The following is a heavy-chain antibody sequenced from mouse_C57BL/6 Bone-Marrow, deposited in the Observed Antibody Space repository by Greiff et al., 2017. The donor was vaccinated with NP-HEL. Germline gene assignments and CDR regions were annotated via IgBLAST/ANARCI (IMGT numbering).Heavy chain of an antibody. V-gene: IGHV1-26*01. CDR3: ARGWFAY. CDR2: INPNNGGT. Sequence: LVKPGASVKISCKASGYTFTDYYMNWVKQSHGKSLEWIGDINPNNGGTSYNQKFKGKATLTVDKSSSTAYMELRSLTSEDSAVYYCARGWFAYWGQGTLVTVSA. CDR1: GYTFTDYY. J-gene: IGHJ3*01.